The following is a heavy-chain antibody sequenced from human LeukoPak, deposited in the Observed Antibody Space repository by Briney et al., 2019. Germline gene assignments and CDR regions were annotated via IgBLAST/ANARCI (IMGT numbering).Heavy chain of an antibody. V-gene: IGHV4-39*01. D-gene: IGHD2-8*02. Sequence: PSETLSLTCTVSGGSISSSSYYWAWIRQPPGKGLEWIGSIYYSGSTYYNPSLKSRVTISVDTSKNQFSLKLTSVTAPDTAVYYCATTVTGGYYYGMDIWGQGTTVTVSS. CDR2: IYYSGST. J-gene: IGHJ6*02. CDR3: ATTVTGGYYYGMDI. CDR1: GGSISSSSYY.